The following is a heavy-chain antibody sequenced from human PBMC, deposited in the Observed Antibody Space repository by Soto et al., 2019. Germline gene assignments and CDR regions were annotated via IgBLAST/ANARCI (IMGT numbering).Heavy chain of an antibody. CDR1: GFTVSIYW. D-gene: IGHD2-15*01. CDR2: INQDGSEK. J-gene: IGHJ4*02. CDR3: ERGAGGSNDGTFNY. Sequence: EVQLVESGGGLVQPGGSLRLSCAASGFTVSIYWMKWVRQTPVKGLEWVANINQDGSEKNYVDSVRGRFTISRDNTKNAQYLQMSSLRAEDTAIYYFERGAGGSNDGTFNYWGQGALVTVSS. V-gene: IGHV3-7*05.